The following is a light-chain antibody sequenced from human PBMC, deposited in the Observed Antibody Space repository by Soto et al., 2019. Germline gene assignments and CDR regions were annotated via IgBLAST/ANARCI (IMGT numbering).Light chain of an antibody. CDR3: QYYGRSPLT. J-gene: IGKJ4*01. CDR2: SAS. V-gene: IGKV3-20*01. CDR1: QTINKNY. Sequence: EIVLTQSPGTLSLSPGERATLSCRASQTINKNYFAWYQQKPGQAPRPLMYSASSRATSIPDRFSGSGSGTDFTLTISRLEPEDFAVYYCQYYGRSPLTFGGGTKVDIK.